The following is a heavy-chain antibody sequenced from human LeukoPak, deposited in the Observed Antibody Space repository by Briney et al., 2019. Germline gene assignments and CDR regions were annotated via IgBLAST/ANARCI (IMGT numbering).Heavy chain of an antibody. J-gene: IGHJ6*03. CDR2: IYYSGST. CDR3: ARGVPHYYYYMDV. V-gene: IGHV4-59*08. CDR1: GGSISSYY. Sequence: SETLSLTCTVSGGSISSYYWSWIRQPPGKGLEWIGYIYYSGSTNYNPSLKSRVTISVDTSKNQFSLKLSSVTAADTAVYYCARGVPHYYYYMDVWGKGTTVTVSS.